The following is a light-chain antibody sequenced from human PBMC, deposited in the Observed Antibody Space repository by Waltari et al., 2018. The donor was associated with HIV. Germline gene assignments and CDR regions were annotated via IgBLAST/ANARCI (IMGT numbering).Light chain of an antibody. V-gene: IGLV1-51*02. J-gene: IGLJ2*01. CDR3: GTWDDSLGAVV. Sequence: QSVLTLPPSLSAAPGQTVTLTCSVPRATMGNHYVSWYHQVPGTTPKLLIHETSKRPSGIPHRFSGSKSGTSATLGSTGVQTADEADYYCGTWDDSLGAVVFGGGTRVTV. CDR2: ETS. CDR1: RATMGNHY.